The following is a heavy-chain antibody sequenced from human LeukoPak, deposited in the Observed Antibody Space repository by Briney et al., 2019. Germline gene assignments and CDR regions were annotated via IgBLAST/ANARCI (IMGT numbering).Heavy chain of an antibody. CDR1: GFTFSSYR. Sequence: PGRSLRLSCAASGFTFSSYRMHWVRQVPGKGLVWVARINPGGSSITYADSVKGRFTISRDNAKNSLFLQMNSLRDEDTAVYYCATNSDYRFEYWGQGTLVTVSS. CDR3: ATNSDYRFEY. CDR2: INPGGSSI. D-gene: IGHD3-22*01. J-gene: IGHJ4*02. V-gene: IGHV3-74*01.